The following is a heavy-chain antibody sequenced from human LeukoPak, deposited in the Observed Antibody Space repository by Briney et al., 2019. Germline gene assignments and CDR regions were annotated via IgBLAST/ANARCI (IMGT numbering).Heavy chain of an antibody. CDR2: INPSGGST. CDR3: ARDPNPRRYTAMALGDAFDI. J-gene: IGHJ3*02. CDR1: GYTFTSYY. Sequence: EASVKVPCKASGYTFTSYYMHWVRQAPGQGLEWMGVINPSGGSTSYAQKFQGRVTMTRDTSTSTVYMELSSLRSEDTAVYYCARDPNPRRYTAMALGDAFDIWGQGTMVTVSS. V-gene: IGHV1-46*01. D-gene: IGHD5-18*01.